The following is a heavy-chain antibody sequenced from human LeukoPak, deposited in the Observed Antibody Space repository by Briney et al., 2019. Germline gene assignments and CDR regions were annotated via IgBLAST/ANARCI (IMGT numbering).Heavy chain of an antibody. V-gene: IGHV4-59*08. J-gene: IGHJ6*02. Sequence: SGTLSLTCTVSGGSISSYYWSWIRQPPGKGLEWIGYIYYSGGTNYNPSLKSRVTISVDTSKNQFSLKLSSVTAADTAVYYCARHVVGATRSGYYYYGMDVWGQGTTVTVSS. CDR3: ARHVVGATRSGYYYYGMDV. CDR2: IYYSGGT. D-gene: IGHD1-26*01. CDR1: GGSISSYY.